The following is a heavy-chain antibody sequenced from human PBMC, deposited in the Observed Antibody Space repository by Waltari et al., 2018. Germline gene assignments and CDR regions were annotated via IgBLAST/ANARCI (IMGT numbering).Heavy chain of an antibody. CDR1: GGFMSSGSYY. V-gene: IGHV4-39*02. CDR3: TRTRYSYVLDAFNI. D-gene: IGHD5-18*01. Sequence: QLQLQASGPGLVKPSETLSLTCTVSGGFMSSGSYYWGWIRQSPGKGLEWIGSIFYSGSTYHNPYLKSRVTISVDTSKNHFSLRLRSVTAADTAVYYCTRTRYSYVLDAFNIWGQGTMVTVSS. CDR2: IFYSGST. J-gene: IGHJ3*02.